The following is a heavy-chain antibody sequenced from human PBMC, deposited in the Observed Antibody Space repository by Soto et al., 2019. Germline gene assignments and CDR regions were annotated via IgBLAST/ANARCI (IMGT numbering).Heavy chain of an antibody. V-gene: IGHV4-39*01. CDR1: GGSISSSSYY. CDR2: IYYSGST. J-gene: IGHJ4*02. D-gene: IGHD4-17*01. CDR3: ARSYGDYVDY. Sequence: SETLSLTCGVSGGSISSSSYYWVWIRQPPGKGREWIGSIYYSGSTYYNPSLKRRVTISVDTSNNQFSLKLSSVTAADTAVYYCARSYGDYVDYWGQGTLVTVSS.